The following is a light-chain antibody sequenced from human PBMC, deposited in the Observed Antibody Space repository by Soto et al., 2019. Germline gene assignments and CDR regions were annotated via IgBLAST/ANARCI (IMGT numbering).Light chain of an antibody. J-gene: IGKJ2*01. Sequence: EIVLTQSPATLSLSPGERATLSCRASQSVSSYLAWYQQQPGQAPRLLIYDASNRATGIPARFSGSGSGTDFNLTISSLEPEDFAVYYGQQRSNWPLMYTFGQGTKLEIK. CDR3: QQRSNWPLMYT. CDR1: QSVSSY. V-gene: IGKV3-11*01. CDR2: DAS.